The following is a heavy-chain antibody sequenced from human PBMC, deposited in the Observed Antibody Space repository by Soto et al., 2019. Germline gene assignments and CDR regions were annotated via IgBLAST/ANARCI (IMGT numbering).Heavy chain of an antibody. Sequence: GGSLRLSCAASGFTFSNAWMNWVRQAPGKGLEWVGRIKSKTDGGTTDYAAPVKGRFTISRDDSKNKLYLQMNSLKTEDTAVYYCTRDIVVVVAYYYYYYGMDVWGQGTTVTVSS. CDR3: TRDIVVVVAYYYYYYGMDV. J-gene: IGHJ6*02. CDR1: GFTFSNAW. V-gene: IGHV3-15*07. D-gene: IGHD2-15*01. CDR2: IKSKTDGGTT.